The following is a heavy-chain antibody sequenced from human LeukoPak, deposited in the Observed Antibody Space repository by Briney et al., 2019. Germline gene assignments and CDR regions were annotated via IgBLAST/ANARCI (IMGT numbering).Heavy chain of an antibody. CDR3: ARRAGLNYYGSGSRIDY. D-gene: IGHD3-10*01. Sequence: PETLSLTCAVYGGSFSGYYWSWIRQPPGKGLEWIGEINHSGSTNYNPSLKSRVTISVDTSKNQFSLKLSSVTAADTAVYYCARRAGLNYYGSGSRIDYWGQGTLVTVSS. CDR1: GGSFSGYY. J-gene: IGHJ4*02. V-gene: IGHV4-34*01. CDR2: INHSGST.